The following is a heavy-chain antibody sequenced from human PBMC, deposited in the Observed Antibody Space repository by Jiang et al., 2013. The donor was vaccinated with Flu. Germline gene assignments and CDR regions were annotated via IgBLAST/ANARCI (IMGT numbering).Heavy chain of an antibody. CDR3: ARLGGVRTMVGWIPQMIDY. V-gene: IGHV4-38-2*01. Sequence: LLKPSETLSLTCAVSGYSISSGYFWGWIRQPPGRGLECIGNFYHAGSSDYNPSLNSRVSESVDTSKNQFSLKLSSVTAADTAVYYCARLGGVRTMVGWIPQMIDYWARESWSPSPQ. J-gene: IGHJ4*02. CDR2: FYHAGSS. CDR1: GYSISSGYF. D-gene: IGHD3-16*01.